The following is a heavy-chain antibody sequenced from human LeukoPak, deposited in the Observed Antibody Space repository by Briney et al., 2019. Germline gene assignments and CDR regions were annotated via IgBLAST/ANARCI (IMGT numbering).Heavy chain of an antibody. V-gene: IGHV4-59*01. Sequence: SETLSHTCTVSGGSISSYYWSWIRQPPGKGLEWIGYIYYSGSTNYNPSLKSRVTISVDTSKNQFSLKLSSVTAADTAVYYCARGGWLNYFDYWGQGTLVTVSS. CDR2: IYYSGST. CDR3: ARGGWLNYFDY. D-gene: IGHD3-22*01. CDR1: GGSISSYY. J-gene: IGHJ4*02.